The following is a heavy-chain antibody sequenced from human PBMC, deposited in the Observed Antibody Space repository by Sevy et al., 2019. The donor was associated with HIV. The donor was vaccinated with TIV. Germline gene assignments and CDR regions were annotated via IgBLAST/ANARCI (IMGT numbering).Heavy chain of an antibody. V-gene: IGHV3-48*03. J-gene: IGHJ4*02. Sequence: GGSLRLSCTASGFTFSSYEMNWVRQAPGKGLEWVSYISNGGSTTHYSDSVKGRFTISRDNAKNSLYLQMNSLRAEDTAVYYCARDLPPSATTVPHFDYWGWGTLVSVSS. CDR2: ISNGGSTT. D-gene: IGHD4-17*01. CDR3: ARDLPPSATTVPHFDY. CDR1: GFTFSSYE.